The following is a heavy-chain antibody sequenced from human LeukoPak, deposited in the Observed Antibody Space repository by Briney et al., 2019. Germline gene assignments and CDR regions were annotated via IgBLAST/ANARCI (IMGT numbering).Heavy chain of an antibody. V-gene: IGHV3-21*01. CDR3: AREQNYYDSSGYRNWFDP. J-gene: IGHJ5*02. Sequence: GSLRLSCAASGFTFSSYSMNWVRQAPGKGLEWVSSISSSSSYIYYADSVKGRFTISRDNAKNSLYLQMNSLRAEDTAVYYCAREQNYYDSSGYRNWFDPWGQGTLVTVSS. CDR2: ISSSSSYI. D-gene: IGHD3-22*01. CDR1: GFTFSSYS.